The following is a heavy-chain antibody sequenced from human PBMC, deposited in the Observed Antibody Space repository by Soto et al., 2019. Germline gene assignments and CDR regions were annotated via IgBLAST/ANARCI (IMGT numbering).Heavy chain of an antibody. CDR1: GFSLSTSGMR. Sequence: SGPTLVNPTHTRTLTCTFSGFSLSTSGMRVSWIRQPPGKALEWLARIDWDDDKFYNTSLKTRLTISKDSSKNQVVLTMANMDPVDTATYYCARMFHCSGGTCPFDYWGQGALVTVPS. V-gene: IGHV2-70*04. D-gene: IGHD2-15*01. J-gene: IGHJ4*02. CDR2: IDWDDDK. CDR3: ARMFHCSGGTCPFDY.